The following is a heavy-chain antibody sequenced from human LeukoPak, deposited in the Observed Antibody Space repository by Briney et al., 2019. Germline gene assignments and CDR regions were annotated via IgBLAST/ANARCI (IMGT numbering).Heavy chain of an antibody. V-gene: IGHV3-23*01. J-gene: IGHJ4*02. CDR3: AKDGSSGWYDYFDY. CDR1: GFTVSNYV. D-gene: IGHD6-19*01. CDR2: ISGSGGST. Sequence: GGSLRLSCAASGFTVSNYVMSWVRQAPGKGLEWVSAISGSGGSTYYADSVKGRFTITRDNSKNTLFLQMNSLRAEDTAVYYCAKDGSSGWYDYFDYWGQGTLVTVSS.